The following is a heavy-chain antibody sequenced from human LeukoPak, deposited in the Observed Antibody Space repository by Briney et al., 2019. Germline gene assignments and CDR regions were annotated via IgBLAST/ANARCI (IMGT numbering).Heavy chain of an antibody. J-gene: IGHJ4*02. CDR2: ISYDGSNK. Sequence: GGSLRLSCAASGFTFSSYAMHWVRQAPGKGLEWVAVISYDGSNKYYADSVKGRFTISRDNSKNTLYLQMNSLRAEDTAVYYCARGRWLQLGSDFDYWGQGTLVTVSS. CDR3: ARGRWLQLGSDFDY. D-gene: IGHD5-24*01. V-gene: IGHV3-30-3*01. CDR1: GFTFSSYA.